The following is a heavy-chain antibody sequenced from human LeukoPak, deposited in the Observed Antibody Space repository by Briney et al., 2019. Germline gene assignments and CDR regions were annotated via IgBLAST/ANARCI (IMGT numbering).Heavy chain of an antibody. CDR1: GFSWSSYW. Sequence: GGSLRLPCAASGFSWSSYWINWVRQAPGKRLEWVANIKTDGGVKLYVDSVKGRFTISRDNAKNSVYLQMNSLRVEDTAIYYWALSPRGQGALFSVSP. CDR2: IKTDGGVK. J-gene: IGHJ5*02. CDR3: ALSP. V-gene: IGHV3-7*01.